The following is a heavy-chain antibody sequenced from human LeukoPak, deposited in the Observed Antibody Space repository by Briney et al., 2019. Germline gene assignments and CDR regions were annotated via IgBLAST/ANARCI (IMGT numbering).Heavy chain of an antibody. CDR3: ATTGGWVPAAMHDDY. J-gene: IGHJ4*02. CDR2: IIPILGIA. CDR1: GGTFSSYG. Sequence: ASVKVSCKASGGTFSSYGISLVRQAPGQGLEWMGRIIPILGIANYAQKLQGRVTITADKSTSTAYMELSSLRSEDTAVYYCATTGGWVPAAMHDDYWGQGTLVTVSS. D-gene: IGHD2-2*01. V-gene: IGHV1-69*04.